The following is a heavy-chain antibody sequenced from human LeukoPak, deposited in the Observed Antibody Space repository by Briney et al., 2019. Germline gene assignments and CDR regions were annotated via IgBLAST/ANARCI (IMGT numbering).Heavy chain of an antibody. D-gene: IGHD2-15*01. J-gene: IGHJ4*02. Sequence: ASVKVSCKASGGTFSSYAISWVRQAPGQGLEWMGGIIPIFGTANYAQKFQGRVTITADESTSTAYMELSSLRSEDTAVYYCARDCSGGSCYFDYWGQGNLVTVSS. CDR2: IIPIFGTA. V-gene: IGHV1-69*13. CDR1: GGTFSSYA. CDR3: ARDCSGGSCYFDY.